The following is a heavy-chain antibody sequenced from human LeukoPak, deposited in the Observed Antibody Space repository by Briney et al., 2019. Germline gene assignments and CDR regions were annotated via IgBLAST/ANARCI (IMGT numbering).Heavy chain of an antibody. CDR1: GFTFSASA. J-gene: IGHJ4*02. D-gene: IGHD1-26*01. Sequence: PGGSLKLSCATSGFTFSASAINWVRQASGKGLEWVGRIASKGKNYATEYAASVKGRFTISRDDSKNTAYLQMNSLKTEDTAVYYCSRGGGDGATGEWGQGTLVTVSS. CDR2: IASKGKNYAT. CDR3: SRGGGDGATGE. V-gene: IGHV3-73*01.